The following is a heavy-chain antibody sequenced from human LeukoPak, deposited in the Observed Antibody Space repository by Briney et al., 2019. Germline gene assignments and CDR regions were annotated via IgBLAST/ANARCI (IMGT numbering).Heavy chain of an antibody. D-gene: IGHD3-22*01. Sequence: GGSLRLSCATSGFTFSSHWMSWVRQAPGKGLEWVSGISGSGDNTYYANSVKGRFTISRDNSKNTLYVQVNSLGTEDTAAYYCAKGSYYDSSGSFYFDYWGQGTLVTVSS. CDR1: GFTFSSHW. CDR2: ISGSGDNT. J-gene: IGHJ4*02. V-gene: IGHV3-23*01. CDR3: AKGSYYDSSGSFYFDY.